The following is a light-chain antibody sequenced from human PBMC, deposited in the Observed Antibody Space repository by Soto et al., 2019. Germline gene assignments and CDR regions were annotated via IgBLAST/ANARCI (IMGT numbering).Light chain of an antibody. CDR3: QQYNNWPRT. CDR2: GAS. CDR1: QSVYSN. V-gene: IGKV3-15*01. J-gene: IGKJ1*01. Sequence: EIVLTQSPATLAVSPGERARLSCRASQSVYSNLAWYQQKPGQAPRLLIYGASTRATGIPARFSGSGSETEFTLTISSLQSEDFAVYYCQQYNNWPRTFGQGTKVDI.